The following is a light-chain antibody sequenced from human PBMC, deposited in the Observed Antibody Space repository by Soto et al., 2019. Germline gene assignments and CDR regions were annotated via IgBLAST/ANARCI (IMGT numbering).Light chain of an antibody. J-gene: IGKJ1*01. CDR1: QGIRTE. CDR3: LQDNSYPRT. V-gene: IGKV1-6*01. Sequence: AIQMTQSPSSLYASVGDRVTITCRASQGIRTELGWYQQNPGKAPRLLIYGASTLQGGVPSRFSGSGSGTDFTLTISSLQPEDFATYYCLQDNSYPRTFGQGTKVEIK. CDR2: GAS.